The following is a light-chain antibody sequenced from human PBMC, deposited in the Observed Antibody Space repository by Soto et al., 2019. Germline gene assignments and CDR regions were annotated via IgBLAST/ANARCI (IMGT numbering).Light chain of an antibody. CDR2: VAF. J-gene: IGKJ1*01. Sequence: AIQMTQSPSSLSVSVGDRVTITCRASQDISTGLGWYQQKPGKAPRLLIYVAFSLQSGVPSRFSGSGSGTEFTLTISSLQPDDFATYYCLQDFNYPRTFGQGTKVEV. V-gene: IGKV1-6*01. CDR3: LQDFNYPRT. CDR1: QDISTG.